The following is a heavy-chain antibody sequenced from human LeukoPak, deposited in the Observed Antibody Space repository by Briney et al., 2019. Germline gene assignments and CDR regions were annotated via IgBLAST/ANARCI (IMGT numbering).Heavy chain of an antibody. CDR2: ISAYNGNT. CDR3: ARGPRYCSSSRCFGDYWYFDL. V-gene: IGHV1-18*01. Sequence: ASVKVSCKASGYTFTSYGISWVRQAPGQGLEWMGWISAYNGNTNYAQKLQGRVTMTTDTSTSTAYMELRSLRSDDTAVYYCARGPRYCSSSRCFGDYWYFDLWGRGTLVTVSS. J-gene: IGHJ2*01. D-gene: IGHD2-2*01. CDR1: GYTFTSYG.